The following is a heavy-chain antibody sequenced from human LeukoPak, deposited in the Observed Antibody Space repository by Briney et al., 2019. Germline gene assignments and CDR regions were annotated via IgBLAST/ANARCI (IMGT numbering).Heavy chain of an antibody. Sequence: GGSLRLSCSASGFTFSSYGMHWVRQARGKGLEWVAVISYDGSNKYYADSVKGRFTISRDNSMNTLYLQMNSLRAEDTAVYYCAKGEPLRLGELSLDYWGQGTLVTVSS. CDR3: AKGEPLRLGELSLDY. D-gene: IGHD3-16*02. CDR2: ISYDGSNK. V-gene: IGHV3-30*18. CDR1: GFTFSSYG. J-gene: IGHJ4*02.